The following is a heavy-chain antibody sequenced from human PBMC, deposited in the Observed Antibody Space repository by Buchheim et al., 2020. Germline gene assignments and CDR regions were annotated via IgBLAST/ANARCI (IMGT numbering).Heavy chain of an antibody. V-gene: IGHV4-59*01. CDR3: SRGAAARPGY. D-gene: IGHD6-6*01. J-gene: IGHJ4*02. CDR1: GGSISGYY. Sequence: QVHLRESGPGLVKPSETLSLTCTVSGGSISGYYLTWLRQLPGRGLEWIGYIHSTGSTHYSPSLRRRSTISLDTSKNQFSLTLTSMTPADTAVYYCSRGAAARPGYWGQG. CDR2: IHSTGST.